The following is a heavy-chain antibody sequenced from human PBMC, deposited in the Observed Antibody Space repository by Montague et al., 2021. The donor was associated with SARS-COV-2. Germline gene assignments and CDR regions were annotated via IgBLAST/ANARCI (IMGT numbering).Heavy chain of an antibody. CDR1: GFTFSSYA. Sequence: SLRLSCAASGFTFSSYAMHWVRQAPGKGLEWVAVISYDGSNKYYADSVKGQFTISRDNSKNTLYLQVNSLRAEDTAVYYCAGGGSEGLYYYYYGMDVWGQGTTVTVSS. V-gene: IGHV3-30-3*01. CDR2: ISYDGSNK. J-gene: IGHJ6*02. CDR3: AGGGSEGLYYYYYGMDV. D-gene: IGHD3-10*01.